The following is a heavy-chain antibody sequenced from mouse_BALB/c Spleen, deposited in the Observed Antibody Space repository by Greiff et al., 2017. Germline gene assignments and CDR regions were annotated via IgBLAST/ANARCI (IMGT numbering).Heavy chain of an antibody. CDR2: INPYNGGT. Sequence: EVKLMESGPELVKPGASMRISCKASGYSFTGYTMNWVKQSHGKNLEWIGLINPYNGGTSYNQKFKGKATLTVDKSSSTAYMELLSLTSEDSAVYYCAIPLYDGYYSAMDYWGQGTSVTVSS. J-gene: IGHJ4*01. CDR3: AIPLYDGYYSAMDY. D-gene: IGHD2-3*01. V-gene: IGHV1-18*01. CDR1: GYSFTGYT.